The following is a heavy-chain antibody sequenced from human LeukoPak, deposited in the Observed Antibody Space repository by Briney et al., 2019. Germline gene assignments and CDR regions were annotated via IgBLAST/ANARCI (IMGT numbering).Heavy chain of an antibody. Sequence: GGSLRLSCAASGFTFSSYEMNWVRQAPGKGLEWVSSITSSRIYIYYADSVKGRFTISRDNAKNSLYLQMNSLRAEDTAVYYCARDPSSGWYLKGWFDPWGQGTLVTVSS. CDR3: ARDPSSGWYLKGWFDP. CDR1: GFTFSSYE. J-gene: IGHJ5*02. D-gene: IGHD6-19*01. V-gene: IGHV3-21*01. CDR2: ITSSRIYI.